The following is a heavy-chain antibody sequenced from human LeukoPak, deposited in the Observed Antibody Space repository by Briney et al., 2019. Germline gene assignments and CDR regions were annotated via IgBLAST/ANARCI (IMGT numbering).Heavy chain of an antibody. J-gene: IGHJ4*02. D-gene: IGHD6-19*01. CDR2: IKSKTDGGTT. CDR1: GFTFSNAW. CDR3: TRGAVAGRGGY. V-gene: IGHV3-15*01. Sequence: GGSLRLSCAASGFTFSNAWMSWVRQAPGKGLEWVGRIKSKTDGGTTGYAAPVKGRFTISRDDSKNTLYLQMNSLKTEDTAVYYCTRGAVAGRGGYWGQGTLVTVSS.